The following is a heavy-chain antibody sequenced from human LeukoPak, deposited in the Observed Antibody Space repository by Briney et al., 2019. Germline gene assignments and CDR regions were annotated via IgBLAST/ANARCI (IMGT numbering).Heavy chain of an antibody. Sequence: GASVKVSCKASGYTFTGYYMHWVRQAPGQGLEWMGWINPNSGGTNYAQKFQGRVTMTRDTSISTAYMELSRLRSDDTAVYYCARKYGGSYYFIDYWGQGTLVTVSS. D-gene: IGHD1-26*01. J-gene: IGHJ4*02. V-gene: IGHV1-2*02. CDR3: ARKYGGSYYFIDY. CDR2: INPNSGGT. CDR1: GYTFTGYY.